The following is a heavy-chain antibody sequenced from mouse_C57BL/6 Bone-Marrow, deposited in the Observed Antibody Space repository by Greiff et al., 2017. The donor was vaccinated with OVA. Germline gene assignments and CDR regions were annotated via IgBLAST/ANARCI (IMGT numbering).Heavy chain of an antibody. J-gene: IGHJ3*01. V-gene: IGHV5-6*01. CDR2: ISSGGSYT. Sequence: EVQLVESGGDLVKPGGSLKLSCAASGFTFSSYGMSWVRQTPDKRLEWVATISSGGSYTYYPDSVKGRFTISRDNAKNTLYLQMSSLKSEDTAMYYCAGVGLRRSFAYWGQGTLVTVSA. D-gene: IGHD2-4*01. CDR3: AGVGLRRSFAY. CDR1: GFTFSSYG.